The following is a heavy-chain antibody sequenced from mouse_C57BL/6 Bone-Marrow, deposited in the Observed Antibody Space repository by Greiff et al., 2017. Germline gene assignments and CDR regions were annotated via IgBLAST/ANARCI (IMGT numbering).Heavy chain of an antibody. V-gene: IGHV1-81*01. CDR2: IYPRSGNT. Sequence: QVQLQQPGAELVRPGASVKLSCKASGYTFTSYGISWVKQRTGQGLEWIGEIYPRSGNTYYNEKFKGKATLTADKSSSTAYMQLRRLTSEDSAVYFCARAGYYYGSSPYAMDYWGQGTSVTVSS. D-gene: IGHD1-1*01. CDR3: ARAGYYYGSSPYAMDY. CDR1: GYTFTSYG. J-gene: IGHJ4*01.